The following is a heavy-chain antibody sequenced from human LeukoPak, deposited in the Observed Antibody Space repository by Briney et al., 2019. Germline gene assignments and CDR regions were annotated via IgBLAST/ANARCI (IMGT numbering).Heavy chain of an antibody. Sequence: GGSLRLSCAGSGFTFSRHWMSWVRQAPGKGLEWVANIKQDGSEKYYVDSVKGRFTISRDNAKNSLYLQMNSLRAEDTAVYYCARDRWSSTSYNDYWGQGTLVTVSS. J-gene: IGHJ4*02. D-gene: IGHD2-2*01. CDR3: ARDRWSSTSYNDY. CDR2: IKQDGSEK. CDR1: GFTFSRHW. V-gene: IGHV3-7*01.